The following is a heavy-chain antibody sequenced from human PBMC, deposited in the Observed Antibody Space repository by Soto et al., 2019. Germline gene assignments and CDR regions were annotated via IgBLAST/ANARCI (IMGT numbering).Heavy chain of an antibody. CDR1: GGTFSSYA. V-gene: IGHV1-69*06. CDR3: ARGSHRLNKPPYH. J-gene: IGHJ1*01. Sequence: QVQLVQSGAEVKKPGSSVKVSCKASGGTFSSYAISWVRQAAGQGLEWMGGLIPIFGTANYAQKFQGRVTIPADKSTSTAYVKQSTLRSGHTDVYHCARGSHRLNKPPYHRGQGTPVTVPS. CDR2: LIPIFGTA.